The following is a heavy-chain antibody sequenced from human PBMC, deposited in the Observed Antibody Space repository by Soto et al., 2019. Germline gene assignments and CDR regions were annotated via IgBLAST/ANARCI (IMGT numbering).Heavy chain of an antibody. CDR3: ARPGAGGYFDY. V-gene: IGHV4-30-4*01. J-gene: IGHJ4*02. D-gene: IGHD6-19*01. CDR1: GDSINNGHSY. Sequence: SETLSLTCTVSGDSINNGHSYWSWIRQPPGKGLEWIGYIYYSVRTSYNPSLKSRVSISGDTSKNQFSLKLSSVTAADTAVYYCARPGAGGYFDYWGQGALVTVSS. CDR2: IYYSVRT.